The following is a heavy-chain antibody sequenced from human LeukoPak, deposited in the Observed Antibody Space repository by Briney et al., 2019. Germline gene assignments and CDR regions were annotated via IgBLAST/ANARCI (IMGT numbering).Heavy chain of an antibody. CDR1: GFTFSSYD. CDR3: ARGHGSGTEEGWFDP. Sequence: GGSLRLSCAASGFTFSSYDMHWVRQAPGKGLEWVSAIGTAGDTYYPGSVKGRFTISRENAKNSLYLQMNSLRAGDTAVYYCARGHGSGTEEGWFDPWGQGTLVTVSS. CDR2: IGTAGDT. V-gene: IGHV3-13*01. J-gene: IGHJ5*02. D-gene: IGHD3-10*01.